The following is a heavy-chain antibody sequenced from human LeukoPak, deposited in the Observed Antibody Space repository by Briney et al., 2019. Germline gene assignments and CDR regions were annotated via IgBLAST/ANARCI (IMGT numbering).Heavy chain of an antibody. CDR2: INEDGSGR. CDR1: GFTFSSYW. V-gene: IGHV3-7*01. J-gene: IGHJ4*02. D-gene: IGHD1-26*01. Sequence: AGGSLRLSCAVSGFTFSSYWMSWVRQAPGKRLEWLANINEDGSGRFYVDSVKGRLTISRDNAKNSLFLQMNSLRAEDTAVYYCARAAGGTSRDYWGQGTLVTVSS. CDR3: ARAAGGTSRDY.